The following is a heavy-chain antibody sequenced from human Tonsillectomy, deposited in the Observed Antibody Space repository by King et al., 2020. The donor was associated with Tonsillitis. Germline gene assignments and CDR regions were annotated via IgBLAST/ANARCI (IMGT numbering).Heavy chain of an antibody. D-gene: IGHD6-13*01. Sequence: QLVQSGAEVKKPGSSVKVSCKASGGTFSSYAISWVRQAPGQELEWMGRIIPILGKANYAQKFQGRVTITADKSTSTAHMELSSLRSEDTAVYYCARLSGYSSRWDWYFDLWGRGTLVTVSS. CDR2: IIPILGKA. CDR3: ARLSGYSSRWDWYFDL. J-gene: IGHJ2*01. CDR1: GGTFSSYA. V-gene: IGHV1-69*04.